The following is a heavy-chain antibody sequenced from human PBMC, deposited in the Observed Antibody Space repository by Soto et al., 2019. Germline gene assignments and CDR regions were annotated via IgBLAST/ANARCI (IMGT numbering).Heavy chain of an antibody. Sequence: LRLSCAASGFTFSSYSMHWVRQAPGKGLEWVSSIGTRSDIYYADSAKGRFTISRDNAKNSLSLQMNSMTAEDTAVYYCAREETAWPLAYGLDVWGQGTTVTVSS. CDR3: AREETAWPLAYGLDV. CDR2: IGTRSDI. V-gene: IGHV3-21*01. CDR1: GFTFSSYS. J-gene: IGHJ6*02. D-gene: IGHD2-21*02.